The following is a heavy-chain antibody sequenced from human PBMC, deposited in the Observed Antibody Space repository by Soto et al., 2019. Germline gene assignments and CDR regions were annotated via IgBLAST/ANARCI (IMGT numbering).Heavy chain of an antibody. CDR1: GGSFSGYY. CDR3: ARGGDSSSWTYYYYYGMDV. V-gene: IGHV4-34*01. Sequence: SETLSLTCAVYGGSFSGYYWSWIRQPPGKGLEWIGEINHSGSTNYNPSLKSRVTISVDTSKNQFSLKLSSVTAADTAVYYCARGGDSSSWTYYYYYGMDVWGQGTTVTVS. J-gene: IGHJ6*02. D-gene: IGHD6-13*01. CDR2: INHSGST.